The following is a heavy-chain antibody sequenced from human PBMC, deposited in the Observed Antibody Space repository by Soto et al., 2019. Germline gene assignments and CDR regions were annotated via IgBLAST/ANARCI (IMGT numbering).Heavy chain of an antibody. CDR2: INYSGNT. J-gene: IGHJ4*02. CDR3: ARHHVRGRTIAGAAEF. Sequence: QVQLQQWGAGLLKPSETLSLTCAVSGGSLSGYYWSWIRQPPGKAREGIGEINYSGNTNYNPSLKSRVTISVDTSKNQLFLNLTSVTAADTAMYYCARHHVRGRTIAGAAEFWGQGTLVTVSS. V-gene: IGHV4-34*01. CDR1: GGSLSGYY. D-gene: IGHD1-26*01.